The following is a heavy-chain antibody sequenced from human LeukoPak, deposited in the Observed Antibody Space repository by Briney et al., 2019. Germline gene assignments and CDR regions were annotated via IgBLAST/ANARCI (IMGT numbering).Heavy chain of an antibody. Sequence: ASVKVSCKASGYTFTDYYMHWVRRAPGQGLEWMGRINPNSGGTNYAQKFQGRVTMTRDTSISTAYMELSRLRSDDTAVYYCAKREHGGAGYGTFDYWGQGTLVTVSS. V-gene: IGHV1-2*06. CDR1: GYTFTDYY. CDR3: AKREHGGAGYGTFDY. CDR2: INPNSGGT. J-gene: IGHJ4*02. D-gene: IGHD6-13*01.